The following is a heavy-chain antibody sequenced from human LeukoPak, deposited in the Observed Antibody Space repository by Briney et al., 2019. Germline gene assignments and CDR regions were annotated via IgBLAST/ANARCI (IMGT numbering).Heavy chain of an antibody. J-gene: IGHJ3*02. Sequence: KPSETLSLTCTVSGGSISSSSYYWGWIRQPPGKGLEWIGSIYYSGSTYYNPSLKSLVTISVDTSKNQFSLKLSSVTAADTAVYYCARRWYSSSSAFDIWGQGTMVTVSS. CDR1: GGSISSSSYY. CDR2: IYYSGST. CDR3: ARRWYSSSSAFDI. D-gene: IGHD6-6*01. V-gene: IGHV4-39*01.